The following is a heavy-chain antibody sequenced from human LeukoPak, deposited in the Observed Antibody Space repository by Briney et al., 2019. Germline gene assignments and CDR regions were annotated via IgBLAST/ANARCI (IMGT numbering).Heavy chain of an antibody. J-gene: IGHJ4*02. V-gene: IGHV4-39*07. CDR2: IYYSGST. CDR3: AREHHKQWLRPPYFDY. Sequence: SETLSLTCTVSGGSISSSSYYWGWIRQPPGKGLEWIGSIYYSGSTYYNPSLKSRVTISVDTSKNQFSLKLSSVTAADTAVYYCAREHHKQWLRPPYFDYWGQGTLVTVSS. CDR1: GGSISSSSYY. D-gene: IGHD6-19*01.